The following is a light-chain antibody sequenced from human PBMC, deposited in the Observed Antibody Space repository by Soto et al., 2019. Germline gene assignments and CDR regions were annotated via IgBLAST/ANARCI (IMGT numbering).Light chain of an antibody. CDR2: EVS. CDR3: MQSTQLPPT. V-gene: IGKV2D-29*02. J-gene: IGKJ5*01. CDR1: QSLLHITGETF. Sequence: DVVMTQTPLSLSVAAGQPASISGKSSQSLLHITGETFLFWYLQTKGQSPQLLIYEVSTRVSGVPDRFSGSGSGTDFTLENSRVETDDVCIYYCMQSTQLPPTFGQGTRLEIK.